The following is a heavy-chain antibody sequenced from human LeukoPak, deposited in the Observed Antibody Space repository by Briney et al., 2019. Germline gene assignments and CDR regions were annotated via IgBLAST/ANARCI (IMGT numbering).Heavy chain of an antibody. CDR3: ARGVPIAIAAAGTGWFDP. D-gene: IGHD6-13*01. J-gene: IGHJ5*02. V-gene: IGHV6-1*01. CDR2: TYYRSKWYN. Sequence: SQTLSLTCAISGDSVSSNSAAWNWIRQSPSRGLEWLGRTYYRSKWYNEYAISVKSPITINADTSTNKFSLQLNSVTPEDTAVYYCARGVPIAIAAAGTGWFDPWGQGTLVTVSS. CDR1: GDSVSSNSAA.